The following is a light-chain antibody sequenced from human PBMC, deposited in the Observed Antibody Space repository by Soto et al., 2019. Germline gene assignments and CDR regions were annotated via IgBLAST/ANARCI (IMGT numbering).Light chain of an antibody. J-gene: IGKJ2*01. CDR3: QQYDSYSYT. CDR1: QSTSNW. CDR2: GAS. Sequence: DIQMTQSPSTLSASVGDRVTITCRASQSTSNWLAWYQQKPGQAPKLLISGASSLESGVPSRFSGSGAGTEFTLTISSLQPDDFATYYCQQYDSYSYTFGQGTKLEIK. V-gene: IGKV1-5*01.